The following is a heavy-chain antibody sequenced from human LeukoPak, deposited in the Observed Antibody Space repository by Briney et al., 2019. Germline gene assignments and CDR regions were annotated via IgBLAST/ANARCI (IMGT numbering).Heavy chain of an antibody. CDR1: GFTFSRDV. D-gene: IGHD6-19*01. J-gene: IGHJ4*02. CDR2: ISGSGDST. Sequence: GGSLRLSCAASGFTFSRDVMNWVRQAPGKGLEWVSAISGSGDSTYYADSVKGRFTISRDNAKNSVYLQMDSLRAEDTAVYYCTRVGRSGWTPDYWGQGTLVTVSS. V-gene: IGHV3-23*01. CDR3: TRVGRSGWTPDY.